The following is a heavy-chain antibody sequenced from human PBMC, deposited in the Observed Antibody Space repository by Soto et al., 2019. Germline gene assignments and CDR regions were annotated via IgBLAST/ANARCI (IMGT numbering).Heavy chain of an antibody. CDR3: AKKGSPSGDNKNWYFDL. Sequence: GGSLRLSCSASGFTFSSYAMHWVRQAPGKGLEYVSVITSNGTSTYYADSVKGRFTISRDNSKNTLYLQMNSLRAEDTALYYCAKKGSPSGDNKNWYFDLWGRGTLVTVSS. CDR2: ITSNGTST. J-gene: IGHJ2*01. D-gene: IGHD1-26*01. CDR1: GFTFSSYA. V-gene: IGHV3-64*04.